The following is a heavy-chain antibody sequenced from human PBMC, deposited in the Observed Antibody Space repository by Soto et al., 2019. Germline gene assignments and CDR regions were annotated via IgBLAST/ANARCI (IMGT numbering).Heavy chain of an antibody. J-gene: IGHJ6*02. CDR2: ISVYSGKT. V-gene: IGHV1-18*04. Sequence: QVQLVQSGAEVKKPGASVKVSCKASGYTFSSYGITWVRQAPGQGLEWMGWISVYSGKTSYAQKLQDRSTMNNNHTPGTCYMGMRGLRIDDTAFYYCARSAMAGDYYYYGMDVWGRGTTVTVSS. CDR3: ARSAMAGDYYYYGMDV. CDR1: GYTFSSYG. D-gene: IGHD6-19*01.